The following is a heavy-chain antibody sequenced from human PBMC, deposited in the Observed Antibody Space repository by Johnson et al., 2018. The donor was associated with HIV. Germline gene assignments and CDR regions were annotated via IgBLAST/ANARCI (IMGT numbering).Heavy chain of an antibody. CDR2: ISFDGTNK. Sequence: QVQLVESGGGVVQPGRSLRLSCAASGFTFSGNAMHWVSQAPGKGLEWVAVISFDGTNKYYADSVKGRFTISRDNSKNTLYLQMNSLRPEDTAVYYCARCQRGDSVSDAFDIWGQGTMVTVSS. CDR3: ARCQRGDSVSDAFDI. V-gene: IGHV3-30*04. CDR1: GFTFSGNA. D-gene: IGHD5-18*01. J-gene: IGHJ3*02.